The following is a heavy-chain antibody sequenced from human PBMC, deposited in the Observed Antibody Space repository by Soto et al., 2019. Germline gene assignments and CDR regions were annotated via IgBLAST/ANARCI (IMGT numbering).Heavy chain of an antibody. D-gene: IGHD3-10*01. V-gene: IGHV4-34*01. CDR2: INHSGST. CDR3: ARVPLRGVISYYYYGMDV. CDR1: GGSFSGYY. J-gene: IGHJ6*02. Sequence: PSETLSLTCAVYGGSFSGYYWSWIRQPPGKGLEWIGEINHSGSTNYNPSLKSRVTISVDTSKNQFSLKLSSVTAADTAVYYCARVPLRGVISYYYYGMDVWGQGTTVTVSS.